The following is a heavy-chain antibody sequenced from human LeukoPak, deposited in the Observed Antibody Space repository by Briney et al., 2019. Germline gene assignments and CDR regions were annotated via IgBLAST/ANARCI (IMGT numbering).Heavy chain of an antibody. Sequence: GGSLRLSCAVSGFTVSSDYMTWVRQAPGKGLEWVSVIYSGGSIYYADSVKGRFTISRDISKNTVDLQLNSLRAEDTAVYYCASGKETSMAQGYWGQGTLVTVSS. CDR1: GFTVSSDY. CDR2: IYSGGSI. J-gene: IGHJ4*02. V-gene: IGHV3-53*01. CDR3: ASGKETSMAQGY. D-gene: IGHD5-18*01.